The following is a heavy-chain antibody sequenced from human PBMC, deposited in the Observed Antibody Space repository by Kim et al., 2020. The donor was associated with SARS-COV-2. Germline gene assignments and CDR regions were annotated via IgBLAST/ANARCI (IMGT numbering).Heavy chain of an antibody. CDR1: GFTFGDYA. J-gene: IGHJ4*02. V-gene: IGHV3-9*01. Sequence: GGSLRLSCAASGFTFGDYAMHWVRQAPGKGLEWVSGISWNSGSIGYADSVKGRFTISRDNAKNSLYLQMNSLRAEDTALYYCAKFDSRRFGELFALDYWGQGALVTVSS. D-gene: IGHD3-10*01. CDR2: ISWNSGSI. CDR3: AKFDSRRFGELFALDY.